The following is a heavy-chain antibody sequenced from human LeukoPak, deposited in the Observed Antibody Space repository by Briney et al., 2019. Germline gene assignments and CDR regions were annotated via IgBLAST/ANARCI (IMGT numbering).Heavy chain of an antibody. CDR3: ARSNCGGDCYSSDYYYYGMDV. CDR2: INPSGGST. J-gene: IGHJ6*02. Sequence: ASVKVSCKASGYTFTSYYMHWVRQAPGQGLEWMGIINPSGGSTSYAQKFQGRVTMTRDTSTSTVYMELSSLRSEDTAVYYCARSNCGGDCYSSDYYYYGMDVWGQGTTVTVSS. CDR1: GYTFTSYY. D-gene: IGHD2-21*02. V-gene: IGHV1-46*01.